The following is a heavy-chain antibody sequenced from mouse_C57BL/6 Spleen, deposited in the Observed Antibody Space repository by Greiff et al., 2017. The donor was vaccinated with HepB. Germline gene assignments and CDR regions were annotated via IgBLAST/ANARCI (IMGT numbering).Heavy chain of an antibody. CDR2: INPSSGYT. CDR3: ARGDDGYLDH. D-gene: IGHD2-3*01. Sequence: VQLQQSGAELAKPGASVKLSCKASGYTFTSYWMHWVKQRPGQGLEWIGYINPSSGYTKYNQKFKDKATLTAEKSSSTAYMQLSSLTYEDSAVYYCARGDDGYLDHWGQGTTLTVSS. CDR1: GYTFTSYW. V-gene: IGHV1-7*01. J-gene: IGHJ2*01.